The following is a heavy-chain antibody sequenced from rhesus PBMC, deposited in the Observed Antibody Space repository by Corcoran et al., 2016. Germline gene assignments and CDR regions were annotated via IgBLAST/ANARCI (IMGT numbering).Heavy chain of an antibody. J-gene: IGHJ4*01. D-gene: IGHD3S6*01. CDR3: ARGYYEDDYGYYYTPYYFDY. CDR2: IYGGSGST. V-gene: IGHV4-143*01. Sequence: QVQLQESGPGVVKPSETLSLTCAVSGGSISGYYLWSWIRQPPGKGLEWIGYIYGGSGSTSYNPSLKGRFIISIDTSKNQFSLKLSSVTAADTAVYYCARGYYEDDYGYYYTPYYFDYWGQGVLVTVSS. CDR1: GGSISGYYL.